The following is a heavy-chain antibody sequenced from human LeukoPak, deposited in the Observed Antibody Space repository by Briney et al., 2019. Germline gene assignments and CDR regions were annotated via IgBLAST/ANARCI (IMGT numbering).Heavy chain of an antibody. Sequence: GGSLRLSCAASGFTFSSYGMHWVRQAPGKGLEWVAFIRYDGSNKYYADSVKGRFTISRDNSKNTLYLQMNSLRAEDTAVYYCAKDRSALLWFGEVDYWGQGTLVTVSS. CDR2: IRYDGSNK. CDR3: AKDRSALLWFGEVDY. D-gene: IGHD3-10*01. CDR1: GFTFSSYG. J-gene: IGHJ4*02. V-gene: IGHV3-30*02.